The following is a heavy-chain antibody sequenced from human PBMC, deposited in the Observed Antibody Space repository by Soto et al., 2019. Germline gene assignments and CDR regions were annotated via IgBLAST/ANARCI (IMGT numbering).Heavy chain of an antibody. CDR3: ARKLMTTVTTVWFDP. CDR1: GGSISSSSYY. D-gene: IGHD4-17*01. V-gene: IGHV4-39*01. Sequence: SETLSLTCTVSGGSISSSSYYWGWIRQPPGKGLEWIGSIYYSGSTYYNPSLKSRVTISVDTSKDQFSLKLSSVTAADTAVYYCARKLMTTVTTVWFDPWGQGTLVTVSS. CDR2: IYYSGST. J-gene: IGHJ5*02.